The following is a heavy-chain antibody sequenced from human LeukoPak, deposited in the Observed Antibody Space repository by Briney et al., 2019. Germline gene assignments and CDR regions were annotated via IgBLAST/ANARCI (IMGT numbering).Heavy chain of an antibody. CDR2: ISYSGST. Sequence: KPSETLSLTCTVSGGSISSYYWSCIRQPPGKGLEWIAYISYSGSTYYNPSLKSRVTISVDTSKNRFSLKLSSVTAADTAVYYCARHLRGPDIYHYYSMDVWGQGTTVTVSS. CDR3: ARHLRGPDIYHYYSMDV. D-gene: IGHD2-15*01. J-gene: IGHJ6*02. CDR1: GGSISSYY. V-gene: IGHV4-59*08.